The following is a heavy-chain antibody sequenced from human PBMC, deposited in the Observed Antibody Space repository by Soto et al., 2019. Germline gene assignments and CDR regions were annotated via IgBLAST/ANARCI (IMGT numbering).Heavy chain of an antibody. D-gene: IGHD3-22*01. CDR2: ISGSGGST. J-gene: IGHJ4*02. Sequence: EVQLLESGGGLVQPGGSLRVSCAASGFTFSSYGMSWVRQAPGKGLEWVSGISGSGGSTYYADSVKGRFTISRDNSKNTVYLQMNSLRAEDTASYYCASYYYDSSGYYHYLDYWGQGTLVTVSS. V-gene: IGHV3-23*01. CDR1: GFTFSSYG. CDR3: ASYYYDSSGYYHYLDY.